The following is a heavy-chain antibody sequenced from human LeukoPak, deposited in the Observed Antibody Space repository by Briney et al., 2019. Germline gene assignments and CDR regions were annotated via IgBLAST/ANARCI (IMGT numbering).Heavy chain of an antibody. CDR2: ISGSGNKI. V-gene: IGHV3-48*03. D-gene: IGHD3-10*01. CDR3: ARGTQSPVSGYFDF. CDR1: GFTFSSYD. Sequence: PGGSLRLSCAASGFTFSSYDINWVRQAPGKGLEWVSYISGSGNKIKYADSVKGRSTISRDNAKNSLYLQMNSLRAEDTAVYYCARGTQSPVSGYFDFWGQGTLVTVSS. J-gene: IGHJ4*02.